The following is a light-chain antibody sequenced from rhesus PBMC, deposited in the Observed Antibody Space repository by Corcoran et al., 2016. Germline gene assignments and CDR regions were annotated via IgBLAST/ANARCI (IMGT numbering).Light chain of an antibody. CDR3: QHYYDNPLT. CDR1: QNIYSN. V-gene: IGKV1S12*01. CDR2: AAS. Sequence: DIQMTQSPSALSASVGDRVTISCRASQNIYSNLAWYQQKPGKAPKLLIYAASSLQTGIPSRFSGRGSGTDFTLTISSLQPGDSAAYYCQHYYDNPLTFGGGTKVEIK. J-gene: IGKJ4*01.